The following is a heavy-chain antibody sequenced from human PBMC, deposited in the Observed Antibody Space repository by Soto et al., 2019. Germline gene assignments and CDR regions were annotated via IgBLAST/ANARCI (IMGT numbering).Heavy chain of an antibody. CDR1: GGSISSGGYY. CDR3: ARDSRVVVVVPAASVDYYYYGMDV. J-gene: IGHJ6*02. Sequence: QVQLQESGPGLVKPSQTLSLTCTVSGGSISSGGYYWSWIRQHPGKGLEWIGYIYYSGSTYYNPSLKSRVTISVDTAKNQFSLKLSSVTAADTALYYCARDSRVVVVVPAASVDYYYYGMDVWGQGTTVTVS. CDR2: IYYSGST. D-gene: IGHD2-2*01. V-gene: IGHV4-31*03.